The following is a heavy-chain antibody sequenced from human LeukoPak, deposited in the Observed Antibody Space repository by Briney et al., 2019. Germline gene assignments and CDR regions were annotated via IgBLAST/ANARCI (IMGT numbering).Heavy chain of an antibody. CDR3: ARINQEPGYSSDY. Sequence: GGSLRLSCAASGFRFSDFTMTWVRQAPGKGPEWVSAIGGRGGSTYYADSVGGRFTISRDNSKDMLYLQMNSLRAEDTAVYYCARINQEPGYSSDYWGQGTLVTVSS. CDR1: GFRFSDFT. V-gene: IGHV3-23*01. CDR2: IGGRGGST. J-gene: IGHJ4*02. D-gene: IGHD5-18*01.